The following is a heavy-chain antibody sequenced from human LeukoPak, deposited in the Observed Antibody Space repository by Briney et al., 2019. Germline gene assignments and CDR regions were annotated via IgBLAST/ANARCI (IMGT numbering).Heavy chain of an antibody. V-gene: IGHV3-23*01. CDR3: ARQNGTGPRGAFDI. CDR2: ISGGGDIT. J-gene: IGHJ3*02. CDR1: GFTFSTFA. D-gene: IGHD2-8*01. Sequence: GGSLRLSCAASGFTFSTFAMSWVRQAPGKGLEWVSLISGGGDITYYADSMKGRFTISRDNSKNTLYLQMNSLRAEDTAVYYCARQNGTGPRGAFDIWGQGTMVTVSS.